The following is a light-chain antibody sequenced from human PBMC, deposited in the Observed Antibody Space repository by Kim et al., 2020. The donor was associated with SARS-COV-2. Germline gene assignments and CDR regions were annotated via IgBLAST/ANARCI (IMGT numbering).Light chain of an antibody. V-gene: IGLV3-1*01. J-gene: IGLJ3*02. CDR3: QAWDSSTGV. CDR2: QDN. Sequence: SVSPGQTASITCSGNKLGDKYACWYQQKPGQSPVLVIYQDNKRPSGIPERFSGSNSGNTATLTISGTQAMDEADYYCQAWDSSTGVFGGGTQLTVL. CDR1: KLGDKY.